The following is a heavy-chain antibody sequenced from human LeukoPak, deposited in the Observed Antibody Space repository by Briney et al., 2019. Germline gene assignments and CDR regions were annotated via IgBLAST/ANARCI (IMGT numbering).Heavy chain of an antibody. CDR3: ARNKIIGSPFDY. V-gene: IGHV4-39*07. J-gene: IGHJ4*02. CDR2: IYYSGST. CDR1: GGSISSSSYY. D-gene: IGHD2/OR15-2a*01. Sequence: SETLSLTCTVSGGSISSSSYYWGWIRQPPGKGLEWIGSIYYSGSTYYNPSLKSRVTISVDTSKNQFSLKLSSVTAADTAVYYCARNKIIGSPFDYWDQGTLVTVSS.